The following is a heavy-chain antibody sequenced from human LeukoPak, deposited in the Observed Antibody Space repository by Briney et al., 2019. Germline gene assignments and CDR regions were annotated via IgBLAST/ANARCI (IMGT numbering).Heavy chain of an antibody. V-gene: IGHV1-69*05. J-gene: IGHJ4*02. CDR2: IIPIFGTA. CDR1: GGTFSSYA. Sequence: SVKVSCKASGGTFSSYAIRWLRQAPGQGLEWMGGIIPIFGTANYAQKFQGRVTITTDESTSTAYMELSSLRSEDTAVYYCARAYYDILTGHSFFDYWGQGTLVTVSS. D-gene: IGHD3-9*01. CDR3: ARAYYDILTGHSFFDY.